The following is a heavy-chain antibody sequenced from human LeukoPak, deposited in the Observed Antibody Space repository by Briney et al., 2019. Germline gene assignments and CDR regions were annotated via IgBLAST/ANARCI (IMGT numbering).Heavy chain of an antibody. Sequence: PGGSLRLSCAVSGFRVNYMSWVRQAPGKGLEWVGLIRDSGEAFYADFVRGRFAISRDESENTLYLQMNSLRVEDTAVYSCARDRAALQDWVEFDPWGQGTPVIVSS. CDR2: IRDSGEA. J-gene: IGHJ5*02. D-gene: IGHD3/OR15-3a*01. CDR3: ARDRAALQDWVEFDP. V-gene: IGHV3-66*03. CDR1: GFRVNY.